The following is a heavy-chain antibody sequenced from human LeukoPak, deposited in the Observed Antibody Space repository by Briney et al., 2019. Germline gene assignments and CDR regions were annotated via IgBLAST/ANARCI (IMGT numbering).Heavy chain of an antibody. CDR1: GFTFSSYS. J-gene: IGHJ4*02. Sequence: GGSLRLSCAASGFTFSSYSMTWVRQAPGKGLEWVSSISSSSSYIYYADSVKGRFTISRDNAKNSLYLQMNSLRAEDTAVYYCARGSDLELDYWGQGTLVTVSS. D-gene: IGHD1-7*01. CDR2: ISSSSSYI. CDR3: ARGSDLELDY. V-gene: IGHV3-21*01.